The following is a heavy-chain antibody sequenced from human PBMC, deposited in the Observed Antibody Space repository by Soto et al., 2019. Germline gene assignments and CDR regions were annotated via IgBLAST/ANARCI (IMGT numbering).Heavy chain of an antibody. V-gene: IGHV3-33*08. CDR1: GFTFSSYA. D-gene: IGHD4-4*01. CDR2: IWNAGNNK. CDR3: VRGPDYSNFGYFDS. Sequence: GGSLRLSCAASGFTFSSYAMHWVRQAPGKGLEWVALIWNAGNNKYYADAGSVKGRFTISRDNSRNTLYLEINNVRADDTAVYYFVRGPDYSNFGYFDSWGQGILGTSPQ. J-gene: IGHJ4*02.